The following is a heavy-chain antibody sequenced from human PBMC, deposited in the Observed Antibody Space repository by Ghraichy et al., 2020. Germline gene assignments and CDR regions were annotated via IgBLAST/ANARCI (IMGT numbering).Heavy chain of an antibody. J-gene: IGHJ4*02. V-gene: IGHV3-33*01. CDR1: GFTFSSYG. Sequence: GGSLRLSCAASGFTFSSYGMHWVRQAPGKGLEWVAVIWYDGSNKYYADSVKGRFTISRDNSKNTLYLQMNSLRAEDTAVYYCARDRIAAAGRALGYWGQGTLVTVSS. CDR3: ARDRIAAAGRALGY. D-gene: IGHD6-13*01. CDR2: IWYDGSNK.